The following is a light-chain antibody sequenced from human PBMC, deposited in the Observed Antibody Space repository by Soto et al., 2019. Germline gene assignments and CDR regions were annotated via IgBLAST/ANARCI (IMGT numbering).Light chain of an antibody. CDR2: GAS. V-gene: IGKV3-15*01. CDR3: QLYNNWPPLS. J-gene: IGKJ4*01. Sequence: EIVMTQSPATLSVSPGERATLSCRASQSVSNNLAWYQHKPGQDPRLLIYGASTRATGIPARLSGSGSGTEFTLTISSLQSEELVVYYCQLYNNWPPLSFGGGTKVEIK. CDR1: QSVSNN.